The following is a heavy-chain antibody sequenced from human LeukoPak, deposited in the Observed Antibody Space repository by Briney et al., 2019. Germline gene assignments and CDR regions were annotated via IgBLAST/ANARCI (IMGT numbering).Heavy chain of an antibody. CDR1: GSTFSSYG. CDR2: IWYDGRNK. D-gene: IGHD2-2*02. Sequence: PGGSLRLSCAASGSTFSSYGMHWVRQAPGKGLEWVAVIWYDGRNKYYADSVKGRFTISRDNSKNTLYLQKNSLRAEDTAVYYCARDFGCSSTSCYTYYYYGMDVWSQGTTVTVSS. V-gene: IGHV3-33*01. CDR3: ARDFGCSSTSCYTYYYYGMDV. J-gene: IGHJ6*02.